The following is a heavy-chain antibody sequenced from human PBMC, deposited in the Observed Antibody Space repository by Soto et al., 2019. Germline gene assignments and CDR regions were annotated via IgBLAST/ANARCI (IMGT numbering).Heavy chain of an antibody. CDR2: IYHSGST. V-gene: IGHV4-4*02. J-gene: IGHJ6*02. CDR3: AVTTGYYYYGMDV. Sequence: QPPGKGLEWIGEIYHSGSTNYNPSLKSRVTISVDKSKNQFSLKLSSVTAADTAVYYCAVTTGYYYYGMDVWGQGTTVTVSS. D-gene: IGHD3-22*01.